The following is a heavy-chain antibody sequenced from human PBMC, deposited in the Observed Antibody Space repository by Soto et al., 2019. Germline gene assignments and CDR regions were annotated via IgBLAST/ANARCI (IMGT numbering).Heavy chain of an antibody. D-gene: IGHD6-19*01. Sequence: SETLSLTCAVSGASIDNNGYSWTWIRQHPGKGLEWIGTNNNRADTYYNPSLRSRLTISLDTSQNHFSLRLNAVTAADTAIYYCARGGSGWKALNWFDPWGQGIMVTVSS. V-gene: IGHV4-31*11. CDR2: NNNRADT. J-gene: IGHJ5*02. CDR3: ARGGSGWKALNWFDP. CDR1: GASIDNNGYS.